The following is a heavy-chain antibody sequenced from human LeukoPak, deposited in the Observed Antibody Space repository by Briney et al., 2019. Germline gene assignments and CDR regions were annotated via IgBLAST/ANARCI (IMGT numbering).Heavy chain of an antibody. CDR2: ISGSGGST. D-gene: IGHD3-22*01. Sequence: GGSLRLSCAASGFTFSSYAMSWVRQAPGKGLEWVSAISGSGGSTYYADSVKGRFTISRDNSKNTLYLQMNSLRAEDTAVYYCAKATDYYDSSGYQSYWYFDLWGRGTLVTVSS. J-gene: IGHJ2*01. V-gene: IGHV3-23*01. CDR1: GFTFSSYA. CDR3: AKATDYYDSSGYQSYWYFDL.